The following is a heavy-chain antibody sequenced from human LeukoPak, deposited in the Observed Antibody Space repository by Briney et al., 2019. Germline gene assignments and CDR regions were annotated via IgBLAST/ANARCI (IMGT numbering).Heavy chain of an antibody. CDR2: INPSGGST. CDR3: ARTPGGTYLFDY. V-gene: IGHV1-46*01. Sequence: ASVKVSCKASGYTFTSYYMHWVRQAPGQGLEWMGIINPSGGSTSYAQKFQGRVTMTRDTSTSTVYMEPSSLRSEDTAVYYCARTPGGTYLFDYWGQGTLVTVSS. CDR1: GYTFTSYY. D-gene: IGHD3-16*01. J-gene: IGHJ4*02.